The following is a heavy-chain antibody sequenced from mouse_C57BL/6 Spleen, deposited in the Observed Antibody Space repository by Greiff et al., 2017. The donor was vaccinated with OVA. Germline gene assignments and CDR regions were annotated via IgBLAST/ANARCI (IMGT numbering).Heavy chain of an antibody. CDR2: IYPGSGST. J-gene: IGHJ3*01. Sequence: VQLQQPGAELVKPGASVKMSCKASGYTFTSYWITWVKQRPGQGLEWIGDIYPGSGSTNYNEKFKSKATLTVDTSSSTAYMQLSSLTSEDSAVXYCARYYSNLAWFAYWGQGTLVTVSA. CDR1: GYTFTSYW. CDR3: ARYYSNLAWFAY. V-gene: IGHV1-55*01. D-gene: IGHD2-5*01.